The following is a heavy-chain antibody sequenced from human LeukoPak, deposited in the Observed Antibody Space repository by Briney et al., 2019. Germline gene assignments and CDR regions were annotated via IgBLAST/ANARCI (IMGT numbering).Heavy chain of an antibody. CDR1: GDPISRYY. Sequence: PSETLSLTCSVSGDPISRYYWSWIRQPPGRGLEWIGYIYYSGTTNYNPSLESRLTISIDTSKNQFSLKLTSVTAADTAFYYCARVSSLGYYFDYWGQGTLVTVSS. J-gene: IGHJ4*02. CDR3: ARVSSLGYYFDY. CDR2: IYYSGTT. D-gene: IGHD2-2*01. V-gene: IGHV4-59*01.